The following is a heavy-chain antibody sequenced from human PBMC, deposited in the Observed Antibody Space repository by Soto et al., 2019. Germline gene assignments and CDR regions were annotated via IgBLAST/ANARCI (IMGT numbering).Heavy chain of an antibody. CDR2: IIPIFGTA. D-gene: IGHD5-18*01. V-gene: IGHV1-69*01. CDR3: ASSHRYSYGPNYYYYGMDV. Sequence: QGQLVQSGAEVKKPGSSVKVSCKASVGTFSSYAISWVRQAPGQGLEWMGGIIPIFGTANYAQKFQGRVTITADESTSTAYMELRSLRSEDTAVYYCASSHRYSYGPNYYYYGMDVWGQGTTVTVSS. CDR1: VGTFSSYA. J-gene: IGHJ6*02.